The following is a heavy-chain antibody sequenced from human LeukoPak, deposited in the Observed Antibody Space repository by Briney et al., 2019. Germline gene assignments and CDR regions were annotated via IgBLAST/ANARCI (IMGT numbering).Heavy chain of an antibody. D-gene: IGHD3-9*01. CDR1: GFTFSSYW. CDR2: INSDGSST. Sequence: PGGSLRLSCAASGFTFSSYWMHWVRQAPGKGLVWVSRINSDGSSTSYADSVKGRFTISRDNAKNKLYLQVNSLRAEDTAVYYCARGELRYCDWLNYWGQGTLVTVSS. CDR3: ARGELRYCDWLNY. V-gene: IGHV3-74*01. J-gene: IGHJ4*02.